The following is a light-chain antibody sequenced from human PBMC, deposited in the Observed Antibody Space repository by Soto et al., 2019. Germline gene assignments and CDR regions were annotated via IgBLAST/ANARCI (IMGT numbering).Light chain of an antibody. CDR1: QTISGY. Sequence: DVEVPQSHPSLFESVGDRVTITCRASQTISGYLNWYQQKPGKAPELLIYAASYLGNGVPSRFSGSGSGTYFTLTISSLQPEDLATYYCQQSYTTPLTFGGGTKVDI. V-gene: IGKV1-39*01. J-gene: IGKJ4*01. CDR2: AAS. CDR3: QQSYTTPLT.